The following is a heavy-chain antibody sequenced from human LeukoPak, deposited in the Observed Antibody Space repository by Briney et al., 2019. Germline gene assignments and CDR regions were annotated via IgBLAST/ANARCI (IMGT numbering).Heavy chain of an antibody. CDR3: AREWNYVIDS. Sequence: SETLSLTCTVSGGSISSYYWSWIRQPPGKGLEWIGYIYYSGSTTYNPSLKSRVTISVDTSKNQFLVKLSSVTDADTAVYYCAREWNYVIDSWGQGTLVTVSS. J-gene: IGHJ5*01. D-gene: IGHD1-7*01. V-gene: IGHV4-59*01. CDR2: IYYSGST. CDR1: GGSISSYY.